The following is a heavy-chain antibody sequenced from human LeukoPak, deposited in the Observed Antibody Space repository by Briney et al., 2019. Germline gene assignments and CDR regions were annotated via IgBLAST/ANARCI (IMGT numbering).Heavy chain of an antibody. CDR2: IYHSGST. J-gene: IGHJ2*01. D-gene: IGHD3-22*01. CDR3: ARADYYDSSGYYSNVPGGWYFDL. V-gene: IGHV4-30-2*01. Sequence: SETLSLTCTVSGGSISSGGYSWSWIRQPPGKGLEWIGYIYHSGSTYYNPSLKSRVTISVDRSKNQFSLKLSSVTAADTAVYYCARADYYDSSGYYSNVPGGWYFDLWGRGTLVTVSS. CDR1: GGSISSGGYS.